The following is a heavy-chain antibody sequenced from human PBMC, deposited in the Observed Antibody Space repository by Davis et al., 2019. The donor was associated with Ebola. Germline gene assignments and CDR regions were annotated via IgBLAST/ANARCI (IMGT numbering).Heavy chain of an antibody. CDR3: ARDPKGYYYGMDV. V-gene: IGHV3-11*01. Sequence: PGGSLRLSCAASGFTFSDYYMSWIRQAPGKGLEWVSYTSSSGSTTYYADSVKGRFTISRDNAKNSLYLQMNSLRAEDTAVYYCARDPKGYYYGMDVWGQGTTVTVSS. J-gene: IGHJ6*02. CDR1: GFTFSDYY. CDR2: TSSSGSTT.